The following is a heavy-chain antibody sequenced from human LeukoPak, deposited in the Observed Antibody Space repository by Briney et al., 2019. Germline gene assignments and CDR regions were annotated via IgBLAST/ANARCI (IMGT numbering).Heavy chain of an antibody. CDR3: ARDYYGSGSYQVGDY. D-gene: IGHD3-10*01. CDR1: GFTFSSYA. CDR2: ISYDGSNK. V-gene: IGHV3-30*04. Sequence: PGRSLRLSCAASGFTFSSYAMHWVRQAPGKGLEGVAVISYDGSNKYYADSGKGRFTISRDNSKNTLYLQMHSLRAEDKAVYYCARDYYGSGSYQVGDYWGQGTLVTVSS. J-gene: IGHJ4*02.